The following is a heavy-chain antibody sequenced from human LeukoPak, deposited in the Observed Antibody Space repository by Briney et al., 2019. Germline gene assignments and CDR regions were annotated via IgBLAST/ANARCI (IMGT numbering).Heavy chain of an antibody. CDR2: IYHSGST. Sequence: SQTLSLTCAVSGGSISSGGYSWSRIRQPPGKGLEWIGYIYHSGSTYYNPSLKSRVTISVDRSKNQFSLKLSSVTAADTAVYYCARQPYYDFWSGYYLTFDYWGQGTLVTVSS. CDR3: ARQPYYDFWSGYYLTFDY. CDR1: GGSISSGGYS. J-gene: IGHJ4*02. V-gene: IGHV4-30-2*01. D-gene: IGHD3-3*01.